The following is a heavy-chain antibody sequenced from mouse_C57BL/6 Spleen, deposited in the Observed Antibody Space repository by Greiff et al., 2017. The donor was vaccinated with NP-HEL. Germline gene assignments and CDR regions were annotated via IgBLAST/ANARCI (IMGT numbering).Heavy chain of an antibody. Sequence: EVQGVEPEGGLVQPGSSMKLSCTASGFTFSDYYMAWVRQVPEKGLEWVANINYDGSSTYYLDSLKSRFIISRDNAKNILYLQMSSLKSEDTATYYCARESRYYAMDYWGQGTSVTVSS. V-gene: IGHV5-16*01. CDR2: INYDGSST. J-gene: IGHJ4*01. CDR1: GFTFSDYY. CDR3: ARESRYYAMDY.